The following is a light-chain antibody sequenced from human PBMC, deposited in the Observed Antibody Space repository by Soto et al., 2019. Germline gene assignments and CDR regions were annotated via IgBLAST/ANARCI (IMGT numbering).Light chain of an antibody. Sequence: QSVLTQPASVSGSPGQSITISCTGTSSDVGGYNYVSWYQQHPGKAPKLMIYDVSNRPSGVSNRFSGSKSGNTASLTISGLQAEDEADYYCSSYTNSRTYVVFGGGTKLTVL. CDR2: DVS. CDR3: SSYTNSRTYVV. CDR1: SSDVGGYNY. V-gene: IGLV2-14*01. J-gene: IGLJ2*01.